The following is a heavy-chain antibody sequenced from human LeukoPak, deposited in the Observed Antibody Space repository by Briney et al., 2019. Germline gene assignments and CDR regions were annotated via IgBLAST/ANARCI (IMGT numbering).Heavy chain of an antibody. CDR3: ARVPSDDYYGSGSHFDY. Sequence: PSETLSLTCTVSGGSISSSSYYWGWIRQPPGKGLEWIGSIYYSGSTYYNPSLKSRVTISVDTSKNQFSLKLSSVTAADTAVYYCARVPSDDYYGSGSHFDYWGQGTLVTVSS. V-gene: IGHV4-39*07. CDR2: IYYSGST. CDR1: GGSISSSSYY. J-gene: IGHJ4*02. D-gene: IGHD3-10*01.